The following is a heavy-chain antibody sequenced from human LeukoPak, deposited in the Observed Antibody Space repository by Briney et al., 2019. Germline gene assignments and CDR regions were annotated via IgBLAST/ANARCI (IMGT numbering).Heavy chain of an antibody. CDR3: ARDLGSGFLQFDY. J-gene: IGHJ4*02. CDR1: GFTVNSNY. CDR2: IYSGGGT. D-gene: IGHD6-19*01. V-gene: IGHV3-66*01. Sequence: PGGSLRRSCAASGFTVNSNYMSWVRQAPGKGLEWVSVIYSGGGTYYADSVKGRFTISRDNSKNTLYLQINSLRAEDTAVYYCARDLGSGFLQFDYWGQGTLVTVSS.